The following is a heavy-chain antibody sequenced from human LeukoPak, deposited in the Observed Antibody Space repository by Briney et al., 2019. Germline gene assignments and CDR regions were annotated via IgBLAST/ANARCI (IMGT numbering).Heavy chain of an antibody. J-gene: IGHJ4*02. V-gene: IGHV3-11*01. CDR3: ARTGTFLHYYDSSGYAPFDY. D-gene: IGHD3-22*01. CDR2: ISSSGSTI. CDR1: GFTFSDYY. Sequence: PGGSLRLSCAASGFTFSDYYMSWIRQAPGKGLEWVSYISSSGSTIYYADSVKGRFTISRDNAKNSLYLQMNSLRAEDTAVYYCARTGTFLHYYDSSGYAPFDYWGQGTLVTVSS.